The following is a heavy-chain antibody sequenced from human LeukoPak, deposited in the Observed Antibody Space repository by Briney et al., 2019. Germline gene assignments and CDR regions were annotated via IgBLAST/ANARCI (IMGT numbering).Heavy chain of an antibody. J-gene: IGHJ4*02. CDR2: IKEDGSVK. Sequence: PGGPLRLSCTGSGFSFSNAWMTWVRQAPGKGLEWVADIKEDGSVKNYVEYVKGRFTISRDNAKNSLHLQMSSLRLEDTAVYYCARDRAYSTYDYWGQGTLVRVSS. CDR1: GFSFSNAW. V-gene: IGHV3-7*01. CDR3: ARDRAYSTYDY. D-gene: IGHD2/OR15-2a*01.